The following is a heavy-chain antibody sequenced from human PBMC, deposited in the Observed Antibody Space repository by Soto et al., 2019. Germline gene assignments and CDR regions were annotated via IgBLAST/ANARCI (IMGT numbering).Heavy chain of an antibody. CDR2: ISPYNGNT. D-gene: IGHD6-6*01. Sequence: ASVKVSCKASGYTFIKYGISWVRQAPGQGLEWVGWISPYNGNTYYAQNFQGRITVTRDTSTSTAYMELRSLRSDDTAVYYCARDGSSSAGNSYYYYGMDVWVQGTTVTVSS. CDR3: ARDGSSSAGNSYYYYGMDV. J-gene: IGHJ6*02. CDR1: GYTFIKYG. V-gene: IGHV1-18*01.